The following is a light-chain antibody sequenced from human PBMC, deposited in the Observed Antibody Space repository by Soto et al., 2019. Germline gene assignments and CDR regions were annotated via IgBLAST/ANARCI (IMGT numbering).Light chain of an antibody. V-gene: IGKV1-39*01. Sequence: DIQMTQSPSSLSASVGDRVTITCRASQSISSYLNWYQQKPGKAPKLLIYAASSLQSGVPSRFSVSGSGTDFSLTISSLQPEDFATYYCQQSYSTPVTFGKGTKLEIK. CDR2: AAS. CDR1: QSISSY. J-gene: IGKJ2*01. CDR3: QQSYSTPVT.